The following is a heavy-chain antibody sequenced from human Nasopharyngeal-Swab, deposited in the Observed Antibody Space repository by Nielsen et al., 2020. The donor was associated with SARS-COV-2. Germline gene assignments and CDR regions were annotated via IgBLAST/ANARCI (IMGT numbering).Heavy chain of an antibody. CDR2: MNLDSGDT. CDR3: ARGPRPKRHLDY. CDR1: GYTFASFD. V-gene: IGHV1-8*01. J-gene: IGHJ4*02. D-gene: IGHD1-1*01. Sequence: ASVKVSCKTSGYTFASFDINWVRQATGRGREWVGGMNLDSGDTHYAQEFQGKVTLTRDTSRSTAYMELSSLRSEDAAVYYCARGPRPKRHLDYWGQGTLVTVSS.